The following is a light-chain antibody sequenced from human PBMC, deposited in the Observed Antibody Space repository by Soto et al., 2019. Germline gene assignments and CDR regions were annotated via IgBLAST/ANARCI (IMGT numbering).Light chain of an antibody. J-gene: IGLJ1*01. CDR2: DVN. CDR1: SSDVGGYNH. Sequence: QSVLTQPRSVSGSPGQSVAISCTGTSSDVGGYNHVAWYQQHPGKAPKLMIFDVNKRPSWVPGRFSGSKSGNTASLTISGLQAEDEADYYCSSYAGSYTYVFATGTKVTVL. V-gene: IGLV2-11*01. CDR3: SSYAGSYTYV.